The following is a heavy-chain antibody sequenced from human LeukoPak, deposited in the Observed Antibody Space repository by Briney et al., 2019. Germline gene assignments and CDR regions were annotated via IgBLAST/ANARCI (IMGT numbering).Heavy chain of an antibody. CDR1: GYTLTELS. CDR3: ATDGPIMITFGGVIVGKYKFDY. V-gene: IGHV1-24*01. J-gene: IGHJ4*02. D-gene: IGHD3-16*02. CDR2: FDPEDGET. Sequence: GASVKVSCKVSGYTLTELSMHWVRQAPGKGLEWMGGFDPEDGETIYAQKFQGRVTMTEDTSTDTAYMELSSLRSEDTAVYYCATDGPIMITFGGVIVGKYKFDYWGQGTLVTVSS.